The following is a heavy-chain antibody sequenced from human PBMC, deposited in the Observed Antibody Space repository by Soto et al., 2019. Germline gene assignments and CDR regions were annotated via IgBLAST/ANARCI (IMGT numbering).Heavy chain of an antibody. J-gene: IGHJ6*02. CDR1: GYTFTSYY. Sequence: GASVKVSCEESGYTFTSYYMHWARQAPGQGLEWMGIINPSGGSTSYAQKFQGRVTMTRDTSTSTVYMELSSLRSADTAVYYCARGIEGWYQGRYYYGMDVWGQGTTVTVSS. CDR2: INPSGGST. V-gene: IGHV1-46*01. D-gene: IGHD6-19*01. CDR3: ARGIEGWYQGRYYYGMDV.